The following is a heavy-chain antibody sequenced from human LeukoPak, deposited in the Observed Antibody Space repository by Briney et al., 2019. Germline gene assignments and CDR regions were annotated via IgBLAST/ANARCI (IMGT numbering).Heavy chain of an antibody. V-gene: IGHV4-38-2*02. Sequence: SETLSLTCTVSGYSISSGYYWGWIRQPPGKGLEWIGSIYHSGSTYYNPSLKSRVTISVDTSKIQFSLKLSSVTAADTAVYYCARLSGITMIVVLASDAFDIWGQGTMTVSS. J-gene: IGHJ3*02. CDR3: ARLSGITMIVVLASDAFDI. CDR1: GYSISSGYY. D-gene: IGHD3-22*01. CDR2: IYHSGST.